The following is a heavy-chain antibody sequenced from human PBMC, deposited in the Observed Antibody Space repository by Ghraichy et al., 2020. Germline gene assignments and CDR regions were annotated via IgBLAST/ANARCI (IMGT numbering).Heavy chain of an antibody. CDR1: GFTVSSNY. J-gene: IGHJ4*02. Sequence: GGSLRLSCAASGFTVSSNYMSWVRQAPGKGLEWVSVIYSGGSTYYADSVKGRFTISRDNSKNTLYLQMNSLRAEDTAVYYCASTIPREMGALDYWGQGTLVTVSS. CDR3: ASTIPREMGALDY. D-gene: IGHD1-26*01. V-gene: IGHV3-53*01. CDR2: IYSGGST.